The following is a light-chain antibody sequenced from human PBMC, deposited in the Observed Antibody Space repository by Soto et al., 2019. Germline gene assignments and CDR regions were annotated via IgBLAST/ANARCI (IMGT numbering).Light chain of an antibody. Sequence: EIVLTQSPGTLSLSPGERATLSCRASQSVSNSYLAWYQQKPGQAPRLLIYGASSRATGIPDRFSGSGSGTDFALTISRLEPEDFAVYHCQQYGGSPWTFGQGNKVEIK. CDR3: QQYGGSPWT. J-gene: IGKJ1*01. CDR2: GAS. V-gene: IGKV3-20*01. CDR1: QSVSNSY.